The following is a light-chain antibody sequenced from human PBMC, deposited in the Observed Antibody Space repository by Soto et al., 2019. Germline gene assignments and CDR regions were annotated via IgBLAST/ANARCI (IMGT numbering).Light chain of an antibody. CDR1: QSVSSN. Sequence: ETVMTQSAATLSVSPGERATLSCRASQSVSSNLAWYQQKPGQAPRLLIYGASTSVTGIPARFSGSWSGTEFTLTISSLQSEDFAVYYCQQYNNWPRTFGQGTKVEIK. J-gene: IGKJ1*01. CDR2: GAS. CDR3: QQYNNWPRT. V-gene: IGKV3-15*01.